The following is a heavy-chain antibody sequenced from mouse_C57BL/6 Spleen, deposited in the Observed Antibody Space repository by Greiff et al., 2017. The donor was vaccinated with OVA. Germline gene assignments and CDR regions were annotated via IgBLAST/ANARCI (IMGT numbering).Heavy chain of an antibody. J-gene: IGHJ4*01. V-gene: IGHV5-12*01. CDR1: GFTFSDYY. CDR3: ARQGSKGAMDY. CDR2: LSNGGGGP. D-gene: IGHD2-5*01. Sequence: DVMLVESGGGLVQPGGSLKLSCAASGFTFSDYYLYWVRQTPEKRLAWVAYLSNGGGGPYYPDTVKGRFNISRDNAKNTLYLQMSRLKSEDTAMYYCARQGSKGAMDYWGQGTSVTVSS.